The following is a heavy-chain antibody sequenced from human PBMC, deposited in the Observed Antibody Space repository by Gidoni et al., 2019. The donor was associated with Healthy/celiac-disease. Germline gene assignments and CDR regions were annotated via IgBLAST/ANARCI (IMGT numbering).Heavy chain of an antibody. D-gene: IGHD2-2*01. CDR2: INPSGGST. CDR3: ARGKLGYCSSTSCPIDY. Sequence: QVQLVQSGAEVKKPGASVKVSCQASGYTFTSYYMHWVRQAPVQGLEWMGIINPSGGSTSYAQKFQGRVTMTRDTFTSTVYMELSSLRSEDTAVYYCARGKLGYCSSTSCPIDYWGQGTLVTVSS. CDR1: GYTFTSYY. V-gene: IGHV1-46*01. J-gene: IGHJ4*02.